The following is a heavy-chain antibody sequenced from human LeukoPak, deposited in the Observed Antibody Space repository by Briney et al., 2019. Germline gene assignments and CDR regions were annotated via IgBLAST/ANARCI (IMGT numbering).Heavy chain of an antibody. CDR3: ARDLRPYYDFWSGYSGVDY. V-gene: IGHV3-7*01. CDR1: GFTFSSYW. Sequence: GGSLRLYCAASGFTFSSYWMSWVRQAPGKGLEWVANIKQDGSEKYYVDSVKGRFTISRDNTKNSLYLQMNSLRAEDTAVYYCARDLRPYYDFWSGYSGVDYWGQGTLVTVSS. J-gene: IGHJ4*02. D-gene: IGHD3-3*01. CDR2: IKQDGSEK.